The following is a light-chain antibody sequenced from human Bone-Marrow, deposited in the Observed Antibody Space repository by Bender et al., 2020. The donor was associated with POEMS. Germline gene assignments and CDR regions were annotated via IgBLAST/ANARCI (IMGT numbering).Light chain of an antibody. Sequence: QSVLTQPPSVSGTPGQRVTISCSGSGSNIGGYPVNWYQQLPGTAPRLLIYTNNERPSGVPDRFSGSNSGNTATLTISGTQAMDEADYYCQAWDSSTEVVFGGGTKLTVL. V-gene: IGLV1-44*01. CDR3: QAWDSSTEVV. CDR2: TNN. J-gene: IGLJ2*01. CDR1: GSNIGGYP.